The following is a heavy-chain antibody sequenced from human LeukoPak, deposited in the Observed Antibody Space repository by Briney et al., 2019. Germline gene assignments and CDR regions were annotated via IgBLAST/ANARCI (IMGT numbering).Heavy chain of an antibody. Sequence: GGSLRLSCAASGFTFSSYSMNWVRQAPGKGLEWVSSISSSSSYIYYADSVKGRFTISRDNAKNSLYLQMNSLRAEDTAVYYCARGLAAAGPSGPWGQGTLVTVSS. J-gene: IGHJ5*02. CDR3: ARGLAAAGPSGP. V-gene: IGHV3-21*01. CDR2: ISSSSSYI. D-gene: IGHD6-13*01. CDR1: GFTFSSYS.